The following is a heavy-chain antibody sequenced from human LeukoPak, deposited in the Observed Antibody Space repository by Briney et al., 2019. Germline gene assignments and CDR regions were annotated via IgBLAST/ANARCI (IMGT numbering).Heavy chain of an antibody. CDR3: AKAQDIVVVPAAMDY. V-gene: IGHV3-21*01. J-gene: IGHJ4*02. CDR2: ISSSSSYI. Sequence: GGSLRLSCAVSGFTFSSYSMNWVRQAPGKGLEWVSSISSSSSYIYYADSVKGRFNISRDNAKNSLYLQMNSLRAENTAVYYCAKAQDIVVVPAAMDYWGQGTLVTVSS. D-gene: IGHD2-2*01. CDR1: GFTFSSYS.